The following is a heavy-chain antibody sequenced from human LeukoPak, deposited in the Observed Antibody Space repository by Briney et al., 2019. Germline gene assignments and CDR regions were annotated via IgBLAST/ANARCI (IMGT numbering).Heavy chain of an antibody. Sequence: GASVKVSCKASGGTFSSYAISWVRQAPGQGLEWMGRIIPILGIANYAQKFQGRVTITADKSTSTAYMELSSLRSEDTAVYYCARGLKGWIYYYYYGMDVWGQGTTVTVSS. CDR1: GGTFSSYA. D-gene: IGHD2-2*03. J-gene: IGHJ6*02. CDR2: IIPILGIA. CDR3: ARGLKGWIYYYYYGMDV. V-gene: IGHV1-69*04.